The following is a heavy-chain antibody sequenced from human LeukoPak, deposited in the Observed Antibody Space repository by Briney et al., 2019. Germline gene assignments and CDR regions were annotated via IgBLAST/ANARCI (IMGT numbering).Heavy chain of an antibody. CDR2: INPNSGGT. V-gene: IGHV1-2*02. J-gene: IGHJ6*03. Sequence: ASVKVSCTASGYTFTGYYMHWVRQAPGQGLEWMGWINPNSGGTNYAQKFQGRVTMTRDTSISTAYMELSRLRSDDTAVYYCARAPDAYKYYYYYMDVWGKGTTVTVSS. D-gene: IGHD1-1*01. CDR3: ARAPDAYKYYYYYMDV. CDR1: GYTFTGYY.